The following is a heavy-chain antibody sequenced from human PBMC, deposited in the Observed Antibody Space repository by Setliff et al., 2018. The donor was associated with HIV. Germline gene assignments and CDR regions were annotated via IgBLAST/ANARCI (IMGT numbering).Heavy chain of an antibody. J-gene: IGHJ4*02. D-gene: IGHD3-22*01. V-gene: IGHV4-4*09. Sequence: ASETLSLTCAVYGGSFSGYYWSWIRRPPGKGLEWIGYIYTSGSTNYNPSLKSRVTISVDTSKNQFSLKLSSVTAADTAVYYCARGLSFYDPGGFDYWGQGTLV. CDR1: GGSFSGYY. CDR3: ARGLSFYDPGGFDY. CDR2: IYTSGST.